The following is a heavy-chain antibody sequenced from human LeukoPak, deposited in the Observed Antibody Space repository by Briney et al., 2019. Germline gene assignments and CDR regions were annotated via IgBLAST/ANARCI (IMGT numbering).Heavy chain of an antibody. CDR2: INHSGST. CDR1: GITLSNYG. Sequence: GSLRLSCAVSGITLSNYGMSWVRQAPGKGLEWIGEINHSGSTNYNPSLKSRVTISVDTSKNQFSLKLSSVTAADTAVYYCARGGSRTSWFDPWGQGTLVTVSS. V-gene: IGHV4-34*01. D-gene: IGHD1-14*01. CDR3: ARGGSRTSWFDP. J-gene: IGHJ5*02.